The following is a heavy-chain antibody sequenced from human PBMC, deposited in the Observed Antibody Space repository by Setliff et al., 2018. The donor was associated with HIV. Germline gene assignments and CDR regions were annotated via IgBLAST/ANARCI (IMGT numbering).Heavy chain of an antibody. J-gene: IGHJ3*02. CDR3: AREYDVLTGYYISAFDI. CDR1: GYTFTGYF. V-gene: IGHV1-2*06. CDR2: INPNSGDT. Sequence: GASVKVSCKASGYTFTGYFIHWVRQAPGQGLEWVGRINPNSGDTNFAQRFQGRITMTRDTSISTAYLDLNRLRSDDTAVYYCAREYDVLTGYYISAFDIWGQGTMVTVS. D-gene: IGHD3-9*01.